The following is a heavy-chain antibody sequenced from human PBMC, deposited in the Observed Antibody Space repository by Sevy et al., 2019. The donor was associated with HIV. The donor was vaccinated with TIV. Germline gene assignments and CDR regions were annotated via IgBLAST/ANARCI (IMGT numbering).Heavy chain of an antibody. Sequence: GRSLRLSCAASGFIFSDYDMNWIRQAPGKGLEWISVISSRSSYIKYADSLKGRVTISRDNANNSLFLQLNSLRAEYTAVYYCARADDYYDIGGLHYWGQGALVTVSS. CDR2: ISSRSSYI. V-gene: IGHV3-11*05. D-gene: IGHD3-22*01. CDR3: ARADDYYDIGGLHY. J-gene: IGHJ4*02. CDR1: GFIFSDYD.